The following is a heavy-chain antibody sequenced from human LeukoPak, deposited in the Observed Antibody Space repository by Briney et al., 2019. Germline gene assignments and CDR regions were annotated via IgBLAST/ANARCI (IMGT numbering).Heavy chain of an antibody. V-gene: IGHV1-18*01. CDR2: ISAYNGNT. CDR3: ARDTARPNYYDSSGYYLPLDAFDI. Sequence: RASVKVSCKASGYTFTCYGISWVRQAPGQGLEWMGWISAYNGNTNYAQKLQGRVTMTTDPSTSTAYMELRSLRSDDTAVYYCARDTARPNYYDSSGYYLPLDAFDIWGQGTMVTVSS. D-gene: IGHD3-22*01. CDR1: GYTFTCYG. J-gene: IGHJ3*02.